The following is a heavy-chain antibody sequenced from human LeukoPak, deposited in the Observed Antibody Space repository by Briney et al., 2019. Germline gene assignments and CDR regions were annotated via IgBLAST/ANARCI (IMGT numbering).Heavy chain of an antibody. CDR1: GFTFSSYG. CDR2: IRYDGSNK. J-gene: IGHJ4*02. CDR3: AKVPKKWELLPYFDY. D-gene: IGHD1-26*01. Sequence: GGSLRLSCAASGFTFSSYGMHWVRRAPGKGLEWVAFIRYDGSNKYYADSVKGRFTISRDNSKNTLYLQMNSLRAEDTAVYYCAKVPKKWELLPYFDYWGQGTLVTVSS. V-gene: IGHV3-30*02.